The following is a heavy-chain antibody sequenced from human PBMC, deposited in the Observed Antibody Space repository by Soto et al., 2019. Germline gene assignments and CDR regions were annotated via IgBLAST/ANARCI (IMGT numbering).Heavy chain of an antibody. J-gene: IGHJ4*02. CDR1: EFTFSDYS. CDR3: TTYVSLGSSWYDY. Sequence: PGGSLRLSCAASEFTFSDYSMNWVRQAPGKGLEWVGRIKSKTDGGKTDYAAPVKGRFTISRDDSKNTLYLQMNSLKTEDTAVYYCTTYVSLGSSWYDYWGQGTLVTVSS. D-gene: IGHD6-13*01. V-gene: IGHV3-15*01. CDR2: IKSKTDGGKT.